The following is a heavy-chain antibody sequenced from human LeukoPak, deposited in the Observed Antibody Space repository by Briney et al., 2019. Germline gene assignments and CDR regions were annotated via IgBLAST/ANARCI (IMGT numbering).Heavy chain of an antibody. CDR1: GGSISSSSYY. Sequence: SETLSLTCTVSGGSISSSSYYWGWIRQPPGKGLEWIGSIYYSGSTYYNPSLKSRVTISVDTSKNQFSLKLSSVTAADTAVYYCARAYSGSYFYYYYYMDVWGKGTTVTISS. CDR2: IYYSGST. V-gene: IGHV4-39*07. D-gene: IGHD1-26*01. J-gene: IGHJ6*03. CDR3: ARAYSGSYFYYYYYMDV.